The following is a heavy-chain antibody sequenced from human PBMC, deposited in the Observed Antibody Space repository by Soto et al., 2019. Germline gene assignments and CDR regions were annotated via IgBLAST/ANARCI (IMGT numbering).Heavy chain of an antibody. D-gene: IGHD2-2*01. J-gene: IGHJ3*02. CDR1: Y. V-gene: IGHV4-30-4*08. Sequence: YWIGWVRQMPGKGLEWIGYIYYSGSTYYNPSLKSRVTISVDTSKNQFSLKLSSVTAADTAVYYCARDAVRQFDIWGQGTMVTVSS. CDR3: ARDAVRQFDI. CDR2: IYYSGST.